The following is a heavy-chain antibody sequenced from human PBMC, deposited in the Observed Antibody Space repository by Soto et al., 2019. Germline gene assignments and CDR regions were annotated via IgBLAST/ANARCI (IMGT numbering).Heavy chain of an antibody. CDR2: IYYSGST. CDR3: ASEIAGAAFDI. V-gene: IGHV4-31*03. D-gene: IGHD3-10*01. CDR1: GGCISSGGYY. Sequence: SETLSLTCTVSGGCISSGGYYWSWIRQHPGKGLEWIGYIYYSGSTYYNPSLKSRVTISVDTSKNQFSLKLSSVTAADTAVYYCASEIAGAAFDIWGQGTIVTVSS. J-gene: IGHJ3*02.